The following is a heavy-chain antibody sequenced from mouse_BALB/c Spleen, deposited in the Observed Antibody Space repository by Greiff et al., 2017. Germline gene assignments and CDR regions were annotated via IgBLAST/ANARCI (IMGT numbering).Heavy chain of an antibody. Sequence: EVQLQQSGPELVKPGASVKMSCKASGYTFTSYVMHWVKQKPGQGLEWIGYINPYNDGTKYNEKFKGKATLTSDKSSSTAYMELSSLTSEDSAVYCCTGWGCCGMDYWGEGTSVTVSS. CDR3: TGWGCCGMDY. CDR1: GYTFTSYV. V-gene: IGHV1-14*01. J-gene: IGHJ4*01. D-gene: IGHD1-1*02. CDR2: INPYNDGT.